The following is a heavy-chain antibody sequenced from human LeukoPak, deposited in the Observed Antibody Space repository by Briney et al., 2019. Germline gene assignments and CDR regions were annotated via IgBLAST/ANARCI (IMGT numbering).Heavy chain of an antibody. D-gene: IGHD3-10*01. Sequence: GESLKISCKGSGYSFTSYWIGWLRQMPGKGLEWMGIIYPGDSDTRYSPSFQGQVTISADKSISNAYLQWSSLKASDTAMYYCARQLLWFGEGYYGMDVWGQGTTVTVSS. J-gene: IGHJ6*02. CDR1: GYSFTSYW. V-gene: IGHV5-51*01. CDR3: ARQLLWFGEGYYGMDV. CDR2: IYPGDSDT.